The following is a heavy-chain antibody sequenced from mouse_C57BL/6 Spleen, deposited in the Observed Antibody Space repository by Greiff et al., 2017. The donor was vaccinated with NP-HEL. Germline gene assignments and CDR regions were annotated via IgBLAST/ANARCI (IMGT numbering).Heavy chain of an antibody. Sequence: EVKLMESGPGMVKPSQSLSLTCTVTGYSITSGYDWHWIRHFPGNQLEWMGYIRYSGSTNYNPSLKSRISFTHDTTKNHFFLKLNSVTTEDTATDYCARSCSSYRAWFAYWGQGTLVTVSS. CDR2: IRYSGST. V-gene: IGHV3-1*01. J-gene: IGHJ3*01. CDR3: ARSCSSYRAWFAY. CDR1: GYSITSGYD. D-gene: IGHD1-1*01.